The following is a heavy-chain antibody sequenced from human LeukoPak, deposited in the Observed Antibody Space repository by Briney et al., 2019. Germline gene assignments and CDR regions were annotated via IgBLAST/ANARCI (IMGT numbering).Heavy chain of an antibody. D-gene: IGHD5-18*01. CDR2: IKSKTDGGTT. CDR3: TTDLPNTAMVDY. J-gene: IGHJ4*02. CDR1: GFTFSNAW. V-gene: IGHV3-15*01. Sequence: PGGSLRLSCAASGFTFSNAWMSWVRQAPGKGLEWVGRIKSKTDGGTTDYAAPVKGRFTISRDDSKNTLYLQMNSLKTEDTAVYHCTTDLPNTAMVDYWGQGTLVTVSS.